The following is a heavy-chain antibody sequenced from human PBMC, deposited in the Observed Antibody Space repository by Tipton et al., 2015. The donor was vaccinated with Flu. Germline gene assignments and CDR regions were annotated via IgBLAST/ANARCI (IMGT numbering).Heavy chain of an antibody. Sequence: TLSLTCTVSGYSISSSSYYWGWIRQPPGKGLEWIGSIYYSGSTYYNPSLKSRVTISVDTSKNQFSLKLSSVTAADTAVYYCARDRDSGSSSAFDIWGQGTMVTVSS. V-gene: IGHV4-39*07. CDR1: GYSISSSSYY. CDR3: ARDRDSGSSSAFDI. CDR2: IYYSGST. D-gene: IGHD1-26*01. J-gene: IGHJ3*02.